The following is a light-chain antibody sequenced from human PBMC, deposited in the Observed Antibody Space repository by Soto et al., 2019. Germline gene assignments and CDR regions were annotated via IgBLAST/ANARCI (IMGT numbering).Light chain of an antibody. J-gene: IGKJ4*01. Sequence: EIVMTQSPATLSVSPGERATLSCRASQSVRSNLAWYQQKPGQATRLLIYGASTRATGIPARFSGSGSGTEFTLTISSLQSEDFAVYYCQQYNNWPPLTFGGGTKVEIK. CDR1: QSVRSN. CDR2: GAS. V-gene: IGKV3-15*01. CDR3: QQYNNWPPLT.